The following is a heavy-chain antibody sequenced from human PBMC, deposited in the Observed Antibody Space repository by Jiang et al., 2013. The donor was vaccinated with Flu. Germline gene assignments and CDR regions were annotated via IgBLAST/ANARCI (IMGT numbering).Heavy chain of an antibody. CDR1: GYTFTSYY. CDR3: ARDPDCSSTSCYGGFDP. Sequence: GASVKVSCKASGYTFTSYYMHWVRQAPGQGLEWMGIINPSGGSTSYAQKFQGRVTMTRDTSTSTVYMELSSLRSEDTAVYYCARDPDCSSTSCYGGFDPWGQGTLVTVSS. D-gene: IGHD2-2*01. V-gene: IGHV1-46*01. CDR2: INPSGGST. J-gene: IGHJ5*02.